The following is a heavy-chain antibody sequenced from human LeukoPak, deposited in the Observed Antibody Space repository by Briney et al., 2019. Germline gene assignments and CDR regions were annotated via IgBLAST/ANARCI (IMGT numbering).Heavy chain of an antibody. CDR3: ARDRKHTFDY. CDR1: GYTFNNKG. CDR2: ISANSGDT. V-gene: IGHV1-18*01. J-gene: IGHJ3*01. Sequence: GASVRVSCKTSGYTFNNKGIIWVRQAPGQGREWMGWISANSGDTNYAQKVQGRVTMTRDTSTSTVYMELRRLTSDDTAIYYCARDRKHTFDYWGQGTVVTVSS.